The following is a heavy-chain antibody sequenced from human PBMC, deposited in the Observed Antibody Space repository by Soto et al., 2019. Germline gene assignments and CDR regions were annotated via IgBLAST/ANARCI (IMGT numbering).Heavy chain of an antibody. CDR1: GYTFTKYA. CDR2: IGAGNGNT. Sequence: SVKVSCKASGYTFTKYAMHWVRQAPGQRLEWMGWIGAGNGNTEYSQTFQGRVTITRDTSASTAHMELSSLRSEDSAVYYCARGLYGDYSPLVYWGQGTLVTVSS. CDR3: ARGLYGDYSPLVY. J-gene: IGHJ4*02. V-gene: IGHV1-3*01. D-gene: IGHD4-17*01.